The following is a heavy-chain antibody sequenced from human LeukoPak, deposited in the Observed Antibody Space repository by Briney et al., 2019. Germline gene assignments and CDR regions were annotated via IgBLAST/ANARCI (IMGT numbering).Heavy chain of an antibody. J-gene: IGHJ5*02. CDR1: GFSFSNYG. D-gene: IGHD2-21*01. CDR2: INEDGSEI. CDR3: VRAYHPGGWFDP. Sequence: GGTQRLSCAASGFSFSNYGMNWVRQAPGKGLEWVASINEDGSEIHYVDSVKGRFTISRDNAKDSLYLQMNSLTAEDTAMYYCVRAYHPGGWFDPWGQGTLVTVSS. V-gene: IGHV3-7*04.